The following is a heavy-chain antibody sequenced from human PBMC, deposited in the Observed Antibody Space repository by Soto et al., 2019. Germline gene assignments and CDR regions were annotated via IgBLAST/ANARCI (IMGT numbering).Heavy chain of an antibody. V-gene: IGHV3-23*01. Sequence: VQLLESGGGLVQPGGSLRLSCAASGFSFSSYAMVWVRQAPGKGLEWVSVISARGGSLYFADSVKGRFTISRENSKTVLSLEMNSLRAEDTATYFCAKGSIESSASVDHWGQGTLVVVSS. CDR3: AKGSIESSASVDH. CDR2: ISARGGSL. J-gene: IGHJ4*02. D-gene: IGHD1-26*01. CDR1: GFSFSSYA.